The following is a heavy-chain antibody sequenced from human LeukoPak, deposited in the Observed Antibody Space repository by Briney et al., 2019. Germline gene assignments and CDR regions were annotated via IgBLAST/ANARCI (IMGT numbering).Heavy chain of an antibody. Sequence: PGGSLRLSCAASGFTFSSYAMNWVRQAPGKGLEWVSAINGNGGSTYYAVSVKGRFTISRDNSKNTLYLQMNSLRAEDTAVYYCAKGLLSHFDYWGQGTLVTVSS. CDR3: AKGLLSHFDY. V-gene: IGHV3-23*01. CDR2: INGNGGST. CDR1: GFTFSSYA. D-gene: IGHD2/OR15-2a*01. J-gene: IGHJ4*02.